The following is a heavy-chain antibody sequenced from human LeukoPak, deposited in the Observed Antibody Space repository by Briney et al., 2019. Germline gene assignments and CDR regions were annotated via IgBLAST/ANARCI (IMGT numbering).Heavy chain of an antibody. Sequence: ASVKVSCKASGYTFTGYYMHWVRQAPGQGLEWMGWIYPNSGGTNYAQKFQGRVTMTRDTSISTAYMELSRLRSDDTAMYYCARVYSSGWYAPAFDIWGQGTMVTVSS. V-gene: IGHV1-2*02. D-gene: IGHD6-19*01. CDR1: GYTFTGYY. CDR2: IYPNSGGT. CDR3: ARVYSSGWYAPAFDI. J-gene: IGHJ3*02.